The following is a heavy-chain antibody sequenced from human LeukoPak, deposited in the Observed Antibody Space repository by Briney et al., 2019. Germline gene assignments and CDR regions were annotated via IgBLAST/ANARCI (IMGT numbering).Heavy chain of an antibody. CDR2: IYPGDSDT. J-gene: IGHJ3*02. V-gene: IGHV5-51*01. CDR1: GYSFTSYW. D-gene: IGHD3-3*01. CDR3: ARAYYDFWSGSRGAFDI. Sequence: GESLKISCKGSGYSFTSYWIGWVRQMPGKGLEWMGIIYPGDSDTRYSPSFQGQVTISADKSFSTAYLQWSSLKASDTAMYYCARAYYDFWSGSRGAFDIWGQGTMVTVSS.